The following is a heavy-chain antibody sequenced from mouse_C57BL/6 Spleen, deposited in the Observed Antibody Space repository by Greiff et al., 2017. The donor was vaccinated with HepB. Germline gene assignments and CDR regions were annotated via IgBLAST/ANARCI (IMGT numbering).Heavy chain of an antibody. CDR3: ARQGDYYFAY. V-gene: IGHV5-6*01. CDR2: ISSGGSYT. J-gene: IGHJ3*01. D-gene: IGHD2-1*01. CDR1: GFTFSSYG. Sequence: EVQGVESGGDLVKPGGSLKLSCAASGFTFSSYGMSWVRQTPDKRLEWVATISSGGSYTYYPDSVKGRFTISRDNAKNTLYLQMSSLKSEDTAMYYCARQGDYYFAYWGQGTLVTVSA.